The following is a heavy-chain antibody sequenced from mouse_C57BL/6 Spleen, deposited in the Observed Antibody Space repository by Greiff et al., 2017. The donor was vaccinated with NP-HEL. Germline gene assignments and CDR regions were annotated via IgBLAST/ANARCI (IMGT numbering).Heavy chain of an antibody. CDR1: GFTFSSYA. Sequence: EVQLVESGGGLVKPGGSLKLSCAASGFTFSSYAMSWVRQTPEKRLEWVATISDGGSYTYYPDNVKGRFTISRDNAKNNLYLQMSHLKSEDTAMYYCARDQVNYGSRGYFDVWGTGTTVTVSS. D-gene: IGHD1-1*01. CDR2: ISDGGSYT. V-gene: IGHV5-4*01. CDR3: ARDQVNYGSRGYFDV. J-gene: IGHJ1*03.